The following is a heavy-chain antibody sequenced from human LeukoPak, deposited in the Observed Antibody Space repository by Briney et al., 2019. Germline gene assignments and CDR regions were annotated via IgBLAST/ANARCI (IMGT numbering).Heavy chain of an antibody. CDR2: ISAYNGNT. Sequence: ASVKVSCKASGYTFTSYGISWVRQAPGQGLEWMGWISAYNGNTNYAQKLQDRVTMTTDTSTSTAYMELRSLRSDDTAVYYCARGGGTYSSSWYFLSRRYYFDYWGQGTLVTVSS. V-gene: IGHV1-18*01. CDR1: GYTFTSYG. D-gene: IGHD6-13*01. CDR3: ARGGGTYSSSWYFLSRRYYFDY. J-gene: IGHJ4*02.